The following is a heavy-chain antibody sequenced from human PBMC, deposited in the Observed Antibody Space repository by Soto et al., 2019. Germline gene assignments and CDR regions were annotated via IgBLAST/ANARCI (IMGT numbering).Heavy chain of an antibody. CDR2: ISTSSRTI. J-gene: IGHJ4*02. CDR1: GFTFSTYS. CDR3: ARSRVNIAAKDFDS. V-gene: IGHV3-48*02. Sequence: PGGSLRLSCAVSGFTFSTYSMNWVRQAPGKGLEWVSYISTSSRTIYYADSVKGRFTISRDNAKNSLYLQMNSLRDEDTAVYYCARSRVNIAAKDFDSWGQGTLVNVSS. D-gene: IGHD6-13*01.